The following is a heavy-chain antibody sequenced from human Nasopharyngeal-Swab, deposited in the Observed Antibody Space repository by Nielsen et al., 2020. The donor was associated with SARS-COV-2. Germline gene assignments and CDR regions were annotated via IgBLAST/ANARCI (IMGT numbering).Heavy chain of an antibody. Sequence: SEILSLTCTVSGGSISSSSYYWGWIRQPPGKGLEWIGSIYYSGSTYYNPSLKSRVTISVDTSKNQFSLKLSSVTAADTAVYYCASYYDSSGYQTFYYYYMDVWGKGTTVTVSS. J-gene: IGHJ6*03. V-gene: IGHV4-39*01. CDR1: GGSISSSSYY. CDR2: IYYSGST. CDR3: ASYYDSSGYQTFYYYYMDV. D-gene: IGHD3-22*01.